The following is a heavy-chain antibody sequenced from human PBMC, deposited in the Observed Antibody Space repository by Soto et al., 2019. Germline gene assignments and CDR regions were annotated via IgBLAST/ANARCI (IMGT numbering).Heavy chain of an antibody. CDR1: GGSISSYY. CDR2: IYYSGST. V-gene: IGHV4-59*01. CDR3: ARDQPSGSYRPATNYGMDV. Sequence: QVQLQESGPGLVKPSETLSLTCTVSGGSISSYYWTWIRQPPGKGLEWIGYIYYSGSTNYNPSLKSRVPISVDTSKNQFSLKLNSVTAADTAVYYCARDQPSGSYRPATNYGMDVWGQGTTVTVSS. D-gene: IGHD3-10*01. J-gene: IGHJ6*02.